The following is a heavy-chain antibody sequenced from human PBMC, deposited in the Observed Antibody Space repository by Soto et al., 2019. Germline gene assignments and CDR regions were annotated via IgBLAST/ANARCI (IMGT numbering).Heavy chain of an antibody. V-gene: IGHV4-59*01. J-gene: IGHJ5*02. CDR1: GGSISSYY. D-gene: IGHD1-1*01. Sequence: SETLSLTCTVSGGSISSYYWSWIRQPPGKGLEWIGYIYYSGSTNYNPSLKSRVTISVEASKNQFSLRLSSVTAADTAVYYCARVPSNWDVNWLDPWGQGALVTVSS. CDR2: IYYSGST. CDR3: ARVPSNWDVNWLDP.